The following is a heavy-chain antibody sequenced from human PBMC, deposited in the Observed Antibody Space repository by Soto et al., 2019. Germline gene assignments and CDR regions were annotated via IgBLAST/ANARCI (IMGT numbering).Heavy chain of an antibody. V-gene: IGHV3-48*01. J-gene: IGHJ4*02. Sequence: GSLRLSCAASGFTFSNYDMNWVRQAPGEGLEWVSFISYSGDSTSYADSVKGRFIISRDNAVNSLYLQMNSLRADDTAVYYCARDPSGTLDFDYWGQGVLVTVSS. CDR2: ISYSGDST. D-gene: IGHD3-16*01. CDR3: ARDPSGTLDFDY. CDR1: GFTFSNYD.